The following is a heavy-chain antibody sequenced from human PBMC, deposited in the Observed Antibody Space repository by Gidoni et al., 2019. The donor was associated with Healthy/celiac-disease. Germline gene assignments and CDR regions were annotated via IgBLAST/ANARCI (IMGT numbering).Heavy chain of an antibody. J-gene: IGHJ3*02. CDR2: IYYSGST. CDR1: GGSISSYY. Sequence: QVQLQESGPGLVKPSETLSLTCTVSGGSISSYYWSWIRQPPGKGLKWIGYIYYSGSTNYNPSLKSRVTISVDTSKNQFSLKLSSVTAADTAVYYCARGAYQLPPGAFDIWGQGTMVTVSS. CDR3: ARGAYQLPPGAFDI. V-gene: IGHV4-59*01. D-gene: IGHD2-2*01.